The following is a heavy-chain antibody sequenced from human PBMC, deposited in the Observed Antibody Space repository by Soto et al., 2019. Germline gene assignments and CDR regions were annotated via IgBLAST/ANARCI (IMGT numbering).Heavy chain of an antibody. V-gene: IGHV4-34*01. CDR1: GGSFSGYY. Sequence: QVQLQQWGAGLLKPSETLSLTCAVYGGSFSGYYWSWIRQPPGKGLEWIGEINHSGSTNYNPSLKSRVTISVDTSKNQFSLKLSSVTAAHTAVYYCARLGNGDYENPDLWGRGTLVTVSS. CDR3: ARLGNGDYENPDL. CDR2: INHSGST. D-gene: IGHD4-17*01. J-gene: IGHJ2*01.